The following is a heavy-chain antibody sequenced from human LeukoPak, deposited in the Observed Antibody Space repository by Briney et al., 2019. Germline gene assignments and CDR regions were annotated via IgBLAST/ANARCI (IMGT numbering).Heavy chain of an antibody. J-gene: IGHJ4*02. CDR3: ARASWGGYYKGEIDY. CDR1: GFTFDDYG. V-gene: IGHV3-20*04. D-gene: IGHD3-3*01. Sequence: GGSLRLSCAASGFTFDDYGMSWVRQAPGKGLEWVSGINWNGGSTGYADSVKGRFTISRDNAKKSLYLQMNSLRAEDTALYYCARASWGGYYKGEIDYWGQGTLVTVSS. CDR2: INWNGGST.